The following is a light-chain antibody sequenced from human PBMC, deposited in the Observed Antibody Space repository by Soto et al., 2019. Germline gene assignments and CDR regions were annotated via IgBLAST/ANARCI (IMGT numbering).Light chain of an antibody. CDR2: GAS. J-gene: IGKJ1*01. CDR1: QAIRND. Sequence: AIQMTQSPSSLSASVGDRVTITCRASQAIRNDLGWYQQKPGKAPNLLIFGASNLQVGVPVRFSASGSGTNLTITISNLQPEDFESYYCLQDYTYPWTFGQGTKVDIK. CDR3: LQDYTYPWT. V-gene: IGKV1-6*01.